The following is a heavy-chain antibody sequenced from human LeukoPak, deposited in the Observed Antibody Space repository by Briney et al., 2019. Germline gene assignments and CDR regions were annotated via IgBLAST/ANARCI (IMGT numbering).Heavy chain of an antibody. CDR3: VTYYYGSSAPKRNY. CDR1: GGSFSDYF. V-gene: IGHV4-34*01. Sequence: SETLPLTCAVYGGSFSDYFWSWIRQPPGKGLEWIGEISHSGSTTYNPSLRSRVTISGDTSKKQFSLKLSSVTAADTAVYYCVTYYYGSSAPKRNYWGQGILVTVSS. J-gene: IGHJ4*02. D-gene: IGHD3-22*01. CDR2: ISHSGST.